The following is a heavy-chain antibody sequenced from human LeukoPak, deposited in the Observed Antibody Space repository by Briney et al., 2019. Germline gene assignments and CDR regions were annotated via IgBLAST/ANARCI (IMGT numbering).Heavy chain of an antibody. CDR2: IRTKADNYAA. D-gene: IGHD6-13*01. CDR1: GFTFSSYS. CDR3: AKDEVIAAAGTIGDY. Sequence: GGSLRLSCAASGFTFSSYSMDWVRQAPGKGLEWVGRIRTKADNYAAVYAASVKGRFTISRDDTKNTAYLQMNSLRAEDTAVYYCAKDEVIAAAGTIGDYWGQGTLVTVSS. V-gene: IGHV3-73*01. J-gene: IGHJ4*02.